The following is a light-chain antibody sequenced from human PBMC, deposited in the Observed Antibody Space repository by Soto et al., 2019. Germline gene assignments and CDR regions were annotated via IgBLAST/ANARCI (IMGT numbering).Light chain of an antibody. CDR3: QQYGSSPPYT. Sequence: EVVLTQSPGTLSLSPGERATLSCRASQSVSNNYFAWYQQKPGQAPRLLIFGSSDRATAIPDRFSGSGSGTDFTLTITRLEPEDFAVYYCQQYGSSPPYTFGQETKLEIK. CDR1: QSVSNNY. CDR2: GSS. J-gene: IGKJ2*01. V-gene: IGKV3-20*01.